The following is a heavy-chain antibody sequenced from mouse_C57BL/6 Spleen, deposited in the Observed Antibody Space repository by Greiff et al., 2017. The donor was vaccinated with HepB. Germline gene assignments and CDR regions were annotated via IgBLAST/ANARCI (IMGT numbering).Heavy chain of an antibody. CDR3: TRDNYDHFAY. CDR1: GYTFTDYE. D-gene: IGHD1-3*01. V-gene: IGHV1-15*01. CDR2: IDPETGGT. Sequence: VQLQQSGAELVRPGASVTLSCKASGYTFTDYEMHWVKQTPVHGLEWIGAIDPETGGTAYNQKFKGKAILTADKSSSTAYMELRSLTSEDSAVYYCTRDNYDHFAYWGQGTLVTVSA. J-gene: IGHJ3*01.